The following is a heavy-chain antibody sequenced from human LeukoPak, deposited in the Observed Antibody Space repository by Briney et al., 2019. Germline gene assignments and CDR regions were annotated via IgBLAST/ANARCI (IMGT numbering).Heavy chain of an antibody. Sequence: GGSLRLSCAASGFTFSNYWMIWVRQAPGKGLEWVSAISGNNNSTYYADSVKGRFTISRDNSKNTLYLQMNSLRAEDTAVYYCAKDEQWWSSATLDYWGQGTLVTVSS. J-gene: IGHJ4*02. CDR1: GFTFSNYW. D-gene: IGHD2-15*01. CDR3: AKDEQWWSSATLDY. CDR2: ISGNNNST. V-gene: IGHV3-23*01.